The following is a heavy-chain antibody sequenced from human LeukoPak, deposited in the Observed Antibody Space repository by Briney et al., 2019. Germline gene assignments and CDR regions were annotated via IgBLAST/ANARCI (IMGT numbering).Heavy chain of an antibody. Sequence: GASVKVSCKASGYTFTSYDISWVRQAPGQGLEWMGGIIPIFGTANYAQKFQGRVTITADESTSTAYMELSSLRSEDTAVYYCARGVDSSAVDYWGQGTLATVSS. J-gene: IGHJ4*02. CDR1: GYTFTSYD. D-gene: IGHD6-25*01. CDR3: ARGVDSSAVDY. V-gene: IGHV1-69*13. CDR2: IIPIFGTA.